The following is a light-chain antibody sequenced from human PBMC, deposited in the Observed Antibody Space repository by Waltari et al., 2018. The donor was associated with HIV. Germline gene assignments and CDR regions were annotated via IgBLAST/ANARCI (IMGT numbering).Light chain of an antibody. CDR2: DND. Sequence: QSVLTPPPSVSAAPGQRVAISCSVNSSNIRMDFVSWYQHIPGSAPKLLIYDNDKRPSGIPDRSSGSKSGTSATLDITGLQTGDEADYYCGTWDRSMDGGVFGGGTKLTVL. CDR1: SSNIRMDF. V-gene: IGLV1-51*01. J-gene: IGLJ2*01. CDR3: GTWDRSMDGGV.